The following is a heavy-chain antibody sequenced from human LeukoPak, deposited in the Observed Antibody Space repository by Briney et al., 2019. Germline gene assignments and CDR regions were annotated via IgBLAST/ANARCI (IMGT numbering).Heavy chain of an antibody. CDR2: FYSGGST. J-gene: IGHJ4*02. CDR1: GFSVSSNY. D-gene: IGHD2-15*01. V-gene: IGHV3-66*02. CDR3: ARETSTQCSGGSSFFDY. Sequence: GGSLRLSCAASGFSVSSNYMSWVRQAPGKGLEWVSVFYSGGSTYYADSVKGRFTISRDTSKNTLYLQMNSLRVEDTAVYYCARETSTQCSGGSSFFDYWGQGTLVTVSS.